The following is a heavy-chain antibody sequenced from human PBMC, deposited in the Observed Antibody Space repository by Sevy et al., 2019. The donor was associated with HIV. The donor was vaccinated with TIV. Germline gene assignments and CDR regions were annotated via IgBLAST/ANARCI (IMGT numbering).Heavy chain of an antibody. Sequence: GGSLRLSCAASGFTFSNAWMSWVRQAPGKGLEWVGRIKSKTDGGTTDYAAPVKGRFTISRDDSKNTLYLQMNSLKTEDTAVYYCTTDRITMIVVVTSYWGQGTLVTVSS. D-gene: IGHD3-22*01. CDR3: TTDRITMIVVVTSY. V-gene: IGHV3-15*01. CDR2: IKSKTDGGTT. CDR1: GFTFSNAW. J-gene: IGHJ4*02.